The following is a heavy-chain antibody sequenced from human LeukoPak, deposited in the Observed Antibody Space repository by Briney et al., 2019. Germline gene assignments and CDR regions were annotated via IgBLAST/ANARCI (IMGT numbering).Heavy chain of an antibody. CDR1: GGSISSYY. D-gene: IGHD5-18*01. CDR2: IYYTGST. V-gene: IGHV4-59*12. CDR3: ARGPVQLWSGFDP. Sequence: SETLSLTCTVSGGSISSYYWTWIRQPPGKGLEWIGYIYYTGSTNYNPSLKSRVKMSVDTSKNQFSLRLSSVTAADTAVYYCARGPVQLWSGFDPWGQGTLVTVSS. J-gene: IGHJ5*02.